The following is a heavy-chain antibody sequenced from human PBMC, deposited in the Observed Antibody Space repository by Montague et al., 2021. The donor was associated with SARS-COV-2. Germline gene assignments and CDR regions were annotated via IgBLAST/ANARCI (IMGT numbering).Heavy chain of an antibody. J-gene: IGHJ2*01. CDR2: INYSGKT. CDR3: ARRAQWQLSWFFDL. V-gene: IGHV4-39*01. CDR1: GGSISSGTYY. Sequence: SETLFLTCTVSGGSISSGTYYWGWVRQPPGKGLEWIGTINYSGKTYYNPSLKSRVTISVDTSKNQFSLKVTSVTAADTAVYYCARRAQWQLSWFFDLWGRGTLVTVSS. D-gene: IGHD6-19*01.